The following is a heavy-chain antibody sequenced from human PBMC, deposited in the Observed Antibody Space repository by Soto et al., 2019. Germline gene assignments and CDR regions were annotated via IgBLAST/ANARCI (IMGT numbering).Heavy chain of an antibody. J-gene: IGHJ4*02. CDR3: ARDGVEAGLYLDN. Sequence: EVQLVESGGGLVQPGGSLRLSCAASGFTFSSYWMSWVRQAPGKGLEWVANINQDGSEKYYVDSVKGRFTISRDNAKNSLYLPVNSLRAEDTAVYYCARDGVEAGLYLDNWGQGTLVTVSS. V-gene: IGHV3-7*01. D-gene: IGHD6-19*01. CDR1: GFTFSSYW. CDR2: INQDGSEK.